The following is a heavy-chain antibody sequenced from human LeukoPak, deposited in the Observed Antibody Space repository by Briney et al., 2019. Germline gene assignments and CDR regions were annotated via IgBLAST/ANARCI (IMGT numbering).Heavy chain of an antibody. J-gene: IGHJ5*02. V-gene: IGHV4-39*07. CDR3: ARGTAVAGT. CDR2: IYYSGST. CDR1: GGSISSSSYY. Sequence: SETLSLTCTVSGGSISSSSYYWGWIRQPPGKGLEWIGGIYYSGSTYYNPSLKSRVTISVDTSKNQFSLRLSSVTAADTAVYYCARGTAVAGTWGQGTLVTVSS. D-gene: IGHD6-19*01.